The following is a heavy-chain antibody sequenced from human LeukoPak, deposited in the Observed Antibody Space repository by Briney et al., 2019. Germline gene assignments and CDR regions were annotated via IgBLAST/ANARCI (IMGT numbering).Heavy chain of an antibody. CDR2: MNPNSGNT. CDR1: GYTFTTYD. V-gene: IGHV1-8*01. Sequence: ASVKVSCKASGYTFTTYDINWVRQATGQGLEWMGWMNPNSGNTGYAQKFQGRVTMTRNTSISTAYMELSSLRSEATAVYYCARGRRGCSGGSCYSSISYYYYMDVWGKGTTVTVSS. CDR3: ARGRRGCSGGSCYSSISYYYYMDV. D-gene: IGHD2-15*01. J-gene: IGHJ6*03.